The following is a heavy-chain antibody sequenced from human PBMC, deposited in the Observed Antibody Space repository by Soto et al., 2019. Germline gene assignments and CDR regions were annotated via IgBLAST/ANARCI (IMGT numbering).Heavy chain of an antibody. Sequence: PSETLSLTCAVSGASISSGNWWSWVRQPPGKGLEWIGEVYHSGSTKYNPSLKSRVTMSVDKSKNQLTLNLSSVTAVDTAVYYCASSNNWNWFDPWGQGTLVTVSS. V-gene: IGHV4-4*02. D-gene: IGHD1-20*01. CDR3: ASSNNWNWFDP. J-gene: IGHJ5*02. CDR1: GASISSGNW. CDR2: VYHSGST.